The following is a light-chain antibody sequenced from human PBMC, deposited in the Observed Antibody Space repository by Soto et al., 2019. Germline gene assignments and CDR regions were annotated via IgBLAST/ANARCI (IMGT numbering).Light chain of an antibody. J-gene: IGKJ5*01. CDR1: QSVTSNY. V-gene: IGKV3D-20*02. CDR2: GAS. CDR3: HQRSNWPPDT. Sequence: ESVLTQSPGTLSLSPGERATLSCRASQSVTSNYLAWYQQKPGQAPRLLIYGASSRATGIPDRFSGSGSGTDFTLTITRLEPEDFAVYYCHQRSNWPPDTFGQGTRLEI.